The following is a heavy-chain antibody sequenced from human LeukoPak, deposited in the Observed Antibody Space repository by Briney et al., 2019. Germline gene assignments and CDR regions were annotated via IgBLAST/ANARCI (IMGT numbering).Heavy chain of an antibody. CDR1: GYTFTSYG. CDR3: ARVVPGSSSWYSHSNWFDP. CDR2: ISAYNGNT. J-gene: IGHJ5*02. V-gene: IGHV1-18*01. Sequence: GASVKVSCKASGYTFTSYGISWVRQAPGQGLEWMGWISAYNGNTNYAQKLQGRVTMTTDTSTSTAYMELRGLRSDDTAVYYCARVVPGSSSWYSHSNWFDPWGQGTLVTVSS. D-gene: IGHD6-13*01.